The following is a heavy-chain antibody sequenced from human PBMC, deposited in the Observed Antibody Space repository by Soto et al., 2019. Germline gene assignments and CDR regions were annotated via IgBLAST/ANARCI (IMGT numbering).Heavy chain of an antibody. V-gene: IGHV3-64D*06. D-gene: IGHD7-27*01. CDR3: VKARATGPKSDFDY. CDR1: GFTFGTYT. Sequence: GGSLRLSCSASGFTFGTYTMHWVRQAPGRGPECVSTISSHGGRTFYADFVKGRFTMSSDNSKNTLYLQMSSRRLDDTAVYYCVKARATGPKSDFDYWGQGTLVTVSS. CDR2: ISSHGGRT. J-gene: IGHJ4*02.